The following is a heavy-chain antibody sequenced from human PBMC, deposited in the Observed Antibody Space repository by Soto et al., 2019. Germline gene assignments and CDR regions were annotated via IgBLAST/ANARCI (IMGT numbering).Heavy chain of an antibody. V-gene: IGHV3-49*03. Sequence: GGSLRLSCTASGFTFGDYAMSWFRQAPGKGLEWVGFIRSKAYGGTTEYAASVKGRFTISRDDSKSIAYLQMNSLKTEDTAVYYCTRGGGIVVVTKPDDWGQGTPVTVSS. CDR3: TRGGGIVVVTKPDD. CDR1: GFTFGDYA. D-gene: IGHD3-22*01. J-gene: IGHJ4*02. CDR2: IRSKAYGGTT.